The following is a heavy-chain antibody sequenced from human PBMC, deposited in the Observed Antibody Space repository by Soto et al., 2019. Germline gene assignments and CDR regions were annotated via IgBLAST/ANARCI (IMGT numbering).Heavy chain of an antibody. CDR2: INYSGST. J-gene: IGHJ6*02. CDR1: GESFSNHY. D-gene: IGHD3-22*01. CDR3: ARGVVYRDVGLAYGMDV. V-gene: IGHV4-34*01. Sequence: SETLSLTCAVYGESFSNHYWTWIRQSPGKGLEWVGEINYSGSTRYNWSLGSRVAISVDTSKNQFSLMVTSVTAEDTAVYYCARGVVYRDVGLAYGMDVWGQGTTVTVSS.